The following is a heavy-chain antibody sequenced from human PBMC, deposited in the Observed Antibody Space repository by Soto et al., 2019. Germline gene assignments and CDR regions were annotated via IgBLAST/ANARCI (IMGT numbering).Heavy chain of an antibody. V-gene: IGHV1-8*01. J-gene: IGHJ6*03. D-gene: IGHD3-3*01. Sequence: ASVKVSCKASGYTFTSYDINWVRQATGQGLEWMGWMNPNSGNTGYAQKFQGRVTMTRNTSISTAYMELSSLRSEDTAVYYCARGRKGSYDFWSGYAYYYYYYMDDCGKGTTVTVAS. CDR3: ARGRKGSYDFWSGYAYYYYYYMDD. CDR2: MNPNSGNT. CDR1: GYTFTSYD.